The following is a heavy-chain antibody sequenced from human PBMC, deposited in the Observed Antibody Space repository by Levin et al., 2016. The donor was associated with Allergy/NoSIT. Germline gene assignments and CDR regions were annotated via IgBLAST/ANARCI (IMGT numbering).Heavy chain of an antibody. J-gene: IGHJ4*02. D-gene: IGHD4-23*01. CDR2: VYHNGNT. Sequence: GSLRLSCTVSGDSMRSAYWTWLRQPPGKGLEWIGYVYHNGNTNYNPSLTSRVTISLDTSKNQVSLKMDSVTAADTAAYYCAACRHGGLTFLEHWGQGALVTVSS. CDR1: GDSMRSAY. V-gene: IGHV4-59*03. CDR3: AACRHGGLTFLEH.